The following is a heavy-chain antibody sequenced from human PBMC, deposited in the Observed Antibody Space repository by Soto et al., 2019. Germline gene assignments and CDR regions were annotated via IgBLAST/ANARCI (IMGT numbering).Heavy chain of an antibody. CDR3: AKDRGYSSDFDY. CDR1: GFTFSSYV. V-gene: IGHV3-23*01. Sequence: PGGSLRLSCVASGFTFSSYVMSWVRQAPGKGLEWVSAVSGRGGSTYYADSVKGRFTISRDNSNNTLYLQMNSLRVEDTAVYYCAKDRGYSSDFDYWGQGTLVTVSS. D-gene: IGHD5-18*01. J-gene: IGHJ4*02. CDR2: VSGRGGST.